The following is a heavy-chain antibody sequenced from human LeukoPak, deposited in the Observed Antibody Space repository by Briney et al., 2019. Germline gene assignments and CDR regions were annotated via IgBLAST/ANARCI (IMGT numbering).Heavy chain of an antibody. V-gene: IGHV3-23*01. J-gene: IGHJ4*02. D-gene: IGHD3-3*01. CDR1: GFTFSSYA. CDR2: TSGSGGKT. CDR3: AKDTDFWSSNYFDY. Sequence: PGGSLRLSCAASGFTFSSYAMSWVRQALGKGLEWVSATSGSGGKTYYADAVKGRFTISRDTSKNTLYLQMNSLRAEDTAVYYCAKDTDFWSSNYFDYWGQGTLVTVSS.